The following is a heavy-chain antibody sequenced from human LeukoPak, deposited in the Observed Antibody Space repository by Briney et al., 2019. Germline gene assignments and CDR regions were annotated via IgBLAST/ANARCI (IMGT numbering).Heavy chain of an antibody. CDR3: ARDALGYYYDSSGYYPDAFDI. Sequence: ASVRVSCKASGYTFTSYAMHWVRQAPGQGLEWMGWINAGNGNTKYSQKFQGRVTITRDTSASTAYMELSSLRSEDTAVYYCARDALGYYYDSSGYYPDAFDIWGQGTMVTVSS. D-gene: IGHD3-22*01. V-gene: IGHV1-3*01. J-gene: IGHJ3*02. CDR1: GYTFTSYA. CDR2: INAGNGNT.